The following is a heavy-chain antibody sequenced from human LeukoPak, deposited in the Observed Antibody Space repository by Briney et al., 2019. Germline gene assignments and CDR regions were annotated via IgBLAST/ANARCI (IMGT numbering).Heavy chain of an antibody. CDR1: GYTFTSYG. V-gene: IGHV1-18*01. D-gene: IGHD3-22*01. Sequence: ASVKVSCKASGYTFTSYGISWVRQAPGQGLEWMGWISAYNGNTNYAQKLQGRVTMTTDTSTSTAYIELRSLRSDDTAVYYCARAAISKDSSGYFYWGQGTLVTVSS. J-gene: IGHJ4*02. CDR3: ARAAISKDSSGYFY. CDR2: ISAYNGNT.